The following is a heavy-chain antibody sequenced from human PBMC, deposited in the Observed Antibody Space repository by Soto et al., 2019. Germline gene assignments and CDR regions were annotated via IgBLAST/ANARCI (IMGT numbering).Heavy chain of an antibody. V-gene: IGHV4-39*01. Sequence: PSETLSLTCTVSGDSIGSSLHYWGWIRQAPGKGLEWIGSIYYSGSTYYNPSLTSRVTMSVDTSRNQLSLKLTSVTAADTAVYYCARHAPPGVAAPFHYWGQGTLVTVPQ. CDR1: GDSIGSSLHY. CDR3: ARHAPPGVAAPFHY. J-gene: IGHJ4*02. CDR2: IYYSGST. D-gene: IGHD2-8*01.